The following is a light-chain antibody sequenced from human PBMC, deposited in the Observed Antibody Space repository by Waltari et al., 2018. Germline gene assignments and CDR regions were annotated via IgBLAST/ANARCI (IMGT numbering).Light chain of an antibody. CDR3: QQYDTFSAT. V-gene: IGKV1-5*03. J-gene: IGKJ1*01. CDR2: KAS. CDR1: ESISSW. Sequence: DIQMNPSPSTLSASVGDRVTITCPASESISSWLAWYQQKPGKAPRLLIYKASRLESGVPSRFSGSGSGTEFTLTITNLQPEDFATYYCQQYDTFSATFGPGTTVEI.